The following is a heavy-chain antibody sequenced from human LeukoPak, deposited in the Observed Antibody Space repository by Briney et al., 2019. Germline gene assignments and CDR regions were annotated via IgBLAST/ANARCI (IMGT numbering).Heavy chain of an antibody. V-gene: IGHV3-23*01. CDR1: GLTFSSYA. J-gene: IGHJ4*02. CDR2: INGSGGRT. CDR3: AKDPFFDY. Sequence: GGSLRLSCAASGLTFSSYAMTWVRQAPGKGLEWVSGINGSGGRTYYAVSVKGRFTISRDNSKTTLYLQMNSLRAEDTAIYYCAKDPFFDYWGQGTLVTVSS.